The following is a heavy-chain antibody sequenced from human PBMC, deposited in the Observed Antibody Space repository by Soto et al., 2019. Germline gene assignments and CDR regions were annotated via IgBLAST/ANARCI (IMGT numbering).Heavy chain of an antibody. D-gene: IGHD4-4*01. CDR2: ISGSGGST. J-gene: IGHJ6*02. V-gene: IGHV3-23*01. CDR1: GFTFSSYA. Sequence: HPGGSLRLSCAASGFTFSSYAMSWVRQAPGKGLEWVSAISGSGGSTYYADSVKGRFTISRDNSKNTLYLQMNSLRAEDTAVYYCAKVDYSNHYGMDVWGQGTTVTVSS. CDR3: AKVDYSNHYGMDV.